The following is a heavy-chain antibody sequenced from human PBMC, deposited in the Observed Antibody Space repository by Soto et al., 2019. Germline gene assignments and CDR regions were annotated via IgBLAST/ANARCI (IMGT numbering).Heavy chain of an antibody. Sequence: QVQLVQSGGEVKKPGASVKVSCKASGYSFSSYGISWVRQAPGQGPEWMGWISANNGNTNYIRKVQRRVTITTDASTNTAYAQLRTLRPDDTSVYYCARMRPNIAVWSGYYGFDNWGQGTLVTVSS. D-gene: IGHD3-3*01. CDR1: GYSFSSYG. CDR3: ARMRPNIAVWSGYYGFDN. V-gene: IGHV1-18*04. J-gene: IGHJ4*02. CDR2: ISANNGNT.